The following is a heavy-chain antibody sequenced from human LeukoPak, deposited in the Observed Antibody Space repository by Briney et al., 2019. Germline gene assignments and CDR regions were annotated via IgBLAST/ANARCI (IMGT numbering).Heavy chain of an antibody. CDR2: INHSGST. D-gene: IGHD3-9*01. Sequence: SETLSLTCAVYGGSFSGYYWSWIRQPPGKGLEWIGEINHSGSTNYNPSLKSRVTISVDTSKNQSSLKLSSVTAADTAVYYCARGPGYRYDDYWGQGTLVTVSS. CDR1: GGSFSGYY. V-gene: IGHV4-34*01. CDR3: ARGPGYRYDDY. J-gene: IGHJ4*02.